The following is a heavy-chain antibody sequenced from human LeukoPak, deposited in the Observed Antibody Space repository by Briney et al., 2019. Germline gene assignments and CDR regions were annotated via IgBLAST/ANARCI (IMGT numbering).Heavy chain of an antibody. CDR3: VKWGDYDILTGYYDPDY. CDR1: GFTFSNYA. V-gene: IGHV3-23*01. CDR2: FSGRDDST. Sequence: PGGSLRPSCAASGFTFSNYAMSWVRQAPGKGLEWVSAFSGRDDSTYYADSVKGRFTVSRDTSKNTLYLQMNSLRAEDTAVYYCVKWGDYDILTGYYDPDYWGQGTLVTVSS. D-gene: IGHD3-9*01. J-gene: IGHJ4*02.